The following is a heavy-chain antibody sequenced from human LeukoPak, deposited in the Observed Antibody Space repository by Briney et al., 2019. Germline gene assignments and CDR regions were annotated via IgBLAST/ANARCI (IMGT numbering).Heavy chain of an antibody. CDR3: AKSAVAYKHRVFDY. CDR1: GFTFDDFA. J-gene: IGHJ4*01. CDR2: IAWNSGTT. D-gene: IGHD3-3*02. Sequence: AGGYLRLSCAASGFTFDDFARDWVRPAPGKGLEWVSGIAWNSGTTGYADSVKGRFTFSRDIAKNSLYLQMNRLRDTDASLYSCAKSAVAYKHRVFDYWGQGSLVTVSS. V-gene: IGHV3-9*01.